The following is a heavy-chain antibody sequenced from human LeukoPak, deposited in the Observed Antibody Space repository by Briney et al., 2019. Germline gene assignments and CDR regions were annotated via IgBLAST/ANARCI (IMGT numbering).Heavy chain of an antibody. Sequence: KPGESLKISCKASGYSFSNYWIGWVRQVPGKGLEWMGIVYPRDSDTRYSPSFQGQVTISADKSISTAYLQWSSLKASDTAVYYCARPGERSWRDWNLDQWGQGTLVTVSS. CDR3: ARPGERSWRDWNLDQ. D-gene: IGHD1-1*01. CDR1: GYSFSNYW. CDR2: VYPRDSDT. J-gene: IGHJ4*02. V-gene: IGHV5-51*01.